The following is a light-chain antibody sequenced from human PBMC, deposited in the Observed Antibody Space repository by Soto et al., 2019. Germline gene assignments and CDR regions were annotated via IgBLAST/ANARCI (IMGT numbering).Light chain of an antibody. CDR1: QSISSW. CDR3: QHYNNFPYT. V-gene: IGKV1-5*01. CDR2: HAS. J-gene: IGKJ2*01. Sequence: DIQMTQSPSTLSASVGDRVTITCRASQSISSWLAWYQQKPGKAPKLLIYHASSLESGVPSRFSGSGSETEFTLTISSLQPDDFATYYCQHYNNFPYTFGQGTKLQIK.